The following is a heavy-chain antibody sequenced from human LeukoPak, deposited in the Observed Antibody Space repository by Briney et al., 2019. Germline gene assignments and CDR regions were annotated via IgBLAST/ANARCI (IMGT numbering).Heavy chain of an antibody. CDR3: ARVGYCTNGVCYNWFDP. Sequence: PSETLSLTCTVSGGSISRSSYYWGWIRQPPGKGLEWIGSIYYSGSTHYNPSLKSRVTISADTSKNHFSLKLASVTAADTPVYFCARVGYCTNGVCYNWFDPWGQGTLVTVSS. V-gene: IGHV4-39*02. J-gene: IGHJ5*02. D-gene: IGHD2-8*01. CDR1: GGSISRSSYY. CDR2: IYYSGST.